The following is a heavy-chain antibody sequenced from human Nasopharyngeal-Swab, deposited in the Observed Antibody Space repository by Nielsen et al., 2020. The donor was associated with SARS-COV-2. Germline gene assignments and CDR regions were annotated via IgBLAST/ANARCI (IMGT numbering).Heavy chain of an antibody. J-gene: IGHJ4*02. D-gene: IGHD3-22*01. CDR2: ISAYFVNP. CDR1: GYTFSNYG. V-gene: IGHV1-18*01. CDR3: ARSGMYHYGSSGLWTFDH. Sequence: ASVKVSCKASGYTFSNYGIIWVRQAPGQGLKWMGWISAYFVNPNYAQKFQGRVTMTTDTSTSTVYMELRSLRSDDTAVYYCARSGMYHYGSSGLWTFDHWGQGTLVTVSS.